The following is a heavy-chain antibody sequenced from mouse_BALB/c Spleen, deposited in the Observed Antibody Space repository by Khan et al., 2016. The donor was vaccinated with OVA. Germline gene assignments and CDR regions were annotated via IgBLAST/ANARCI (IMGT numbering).Heavy chain of an antibody. V-gene: IGHV1S137*01. CDR1: GYTFTDYA. D-gene: IGHD1-2*01. Sequence: QVQLQQSGAELVRPGVSVKISCKGSGYTFTDYAMHWVKQSHAKSLEWIGVISTYYGDASSNQKFKGKATMTVDKSSSTAYMELARLTSEDSAIYYCARPSTATAMDYWGQGTSVTVSS. J-gene: IGHJ4*01. CDR2: ISTYYGDA. CDR3: ARPSTATAMDY.